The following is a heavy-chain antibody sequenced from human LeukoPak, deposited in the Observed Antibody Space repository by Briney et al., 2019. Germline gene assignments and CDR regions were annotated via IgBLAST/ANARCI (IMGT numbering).Heavy chain of an antibody. CDR1: GGTFSSYT. CDR3: ARTLYDSSGYGGHNAFDI. CDR2: IIPILGIA. V-gene: IGHV1-69*02. J-gene: IGHJ3*02. D-gene: IGHD3-22*01. Sequence: ASVKVSCXASGGTFSSYTISWVRQAPGQGLEWMGRIIPILGIANYAQKFQGRVTITADKSTSTAYMELSSLGSEDTAVYYCARTLYDSSGYGGHNAFDIWGQGTMVTVSS.